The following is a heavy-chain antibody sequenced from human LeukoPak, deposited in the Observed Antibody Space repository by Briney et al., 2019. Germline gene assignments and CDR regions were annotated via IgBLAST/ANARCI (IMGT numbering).Heavy chain of an antibody. CDR3: ARGRDYGDYEPFDY. Sequence: GASVKVSCKASGYIFTDYYMHWVRQAPGQELGWMGRINPNSGGTNYAQKLQGRVTMTTDTSTSTAYMELRSLRSDDTAVYYCARGRDYGDYEPFDYWGQGTLVTVSS. CDR2: INPNSGGT. V-gene: IGHV1/OR15-1*04. D-gene: IGHD4-17*01. J-gene: IGHJ4*02. CDR1: GYIFTDYY.